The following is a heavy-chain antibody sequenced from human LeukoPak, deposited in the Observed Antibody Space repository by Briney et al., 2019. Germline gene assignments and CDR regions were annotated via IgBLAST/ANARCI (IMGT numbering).Heavy chain of an antibody. CDR3: AKNNDYGGSYWYFDL. CDR1: GFTFTNYA. Sequence: GGSLRLSCAASGFTFTNYAMHWVRQAPGKGLDWVAVISYDETNKYYEDSVKGRFTISRDSSKNTLYLQMSSLRDEDTAVYYCAKNNDYGGSYWYFDLWGRGTLVTVSS. J-gene: IGHJ2*01. V-gene: IGHV3-30*04. CDR2: ISYDETNK. D-gene: IGHD4-23*01.